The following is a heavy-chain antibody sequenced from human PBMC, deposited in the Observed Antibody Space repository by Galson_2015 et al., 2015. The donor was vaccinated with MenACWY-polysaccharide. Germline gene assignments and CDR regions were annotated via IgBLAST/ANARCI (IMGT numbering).Heavy chain of an antibody. J-gene: IGHJ1*01. CDR3: ARGRTQATSSGFGF. Sequence: TLSLTCTASGDSISNGGYYWGWIRQHPGKGLQWIGSIYSSGTTYYNPSVKSRITISVDTSKNQFSLNLDSVTAADTAVYYCARGRTQATSSGFGFWGQGTLVTVPS. CDR1: GDSISNGGYY. CDR2: IYSSGTT. D-gene: IGHD3-22*01. V-gene: IGHV4-31*03.